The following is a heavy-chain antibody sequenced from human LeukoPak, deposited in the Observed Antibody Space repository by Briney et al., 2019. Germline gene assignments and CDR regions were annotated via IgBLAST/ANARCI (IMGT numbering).Heavy chain of an antibody. V-gene: IGHV4-31*03. D-gene: IGHD6-13*01. Sequence: PSQTLSLTCTVSGGSISSGGYYWSWIRQHTGKGLEWIGYIYYSGSTYYNPSLKSRVTIFVDTSKNQFSLKLSSVTAADTAVYYCARASAAGTHLDYWGQGTLVTVSS. J-gene: IGHJ4*02. CDR3: ARASAAGTHLDY. CDR2: IYYSGST. CDR1: GGSISSGGYY.